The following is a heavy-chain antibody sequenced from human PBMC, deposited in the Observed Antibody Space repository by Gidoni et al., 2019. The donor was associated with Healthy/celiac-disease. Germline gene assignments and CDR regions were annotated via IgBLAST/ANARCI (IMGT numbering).Heavy chain of an antibody. CDR3: ARSKSGRSHYFDY. CDR2: IYYSGST. Sequence: QVQLQESGPGLVKPSQTLSLPCTVSGGSISSGGYYWSWIRQHPGKGLEWIGYIYYSGSTYYNPSLKSRVTISVDTSKNQFSLRLSSVTAADTAVYYCARSKSGRSHYFDYWGQGTLVTVSS. D-gene: IGHD3-10*01. CDR1: GGSISSGGYY. J-gene: IGHJ4*02. V-gene: IGHV4-31*03.